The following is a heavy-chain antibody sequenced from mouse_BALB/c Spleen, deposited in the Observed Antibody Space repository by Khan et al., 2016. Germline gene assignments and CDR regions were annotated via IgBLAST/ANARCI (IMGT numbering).Heavy chain of an antibody. CDR3: NAGDYNSMDD. J-gene: IGHJ4*01. CDR1: GFNIKDYY. V-gene: IGHV14-4*02. CDR2: IDPENGDT. Sequence: VQLKESGAELVRSGASVKLSCTASGFNIKDYYMHWVKQRPEQGLEGIGWIDPENGDTEYAPKFQGKATMTADTSSNTAYLQLSSLTYEDTAVYYCNAGDYNSMDDWGQGTSVTVSS.